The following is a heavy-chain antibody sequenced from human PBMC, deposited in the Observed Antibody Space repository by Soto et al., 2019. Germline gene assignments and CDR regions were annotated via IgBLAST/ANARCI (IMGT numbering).Heavy chain of an antibody. CDR3: ARDGLLFSGPYRPSRFDY. Sequence: GGSLRLSCAASGFKFSDYRMSRVRQAPGKGLEWVGNIKHDTSEAHYADSVRGRFTITRDNIKNFLFLQMNGLRSDDTASYYCARDGLLFSGPYRPSRFDYWGLGTLVSVSS. J-gene: IGHJ4*01. V-gene: IGHV3-7*03. CDR2: IKHDTSEA. CDR1: GFKFSDYR. D-gene: IGHD3-16*02.